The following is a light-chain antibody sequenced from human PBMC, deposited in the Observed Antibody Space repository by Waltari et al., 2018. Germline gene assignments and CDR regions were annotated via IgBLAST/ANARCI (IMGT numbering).Light chain of an antibody. Sequence: QSALTQPASVSGSPGQSISISCTGTSRDVGGYNFVSWYQRLPGKAPKLIIYDVGNRPSGVSNRFSGSKSGNTASLIISGFQADDEADYYCCSYTRSGSLVFGGGTKLTVL. V-gene: IGLV2-14*03. CDR1: SRDVGGYNF. CDR2: DVG. CDR3: CSYTRSGSLV. J-gene: IGLJ2*01.